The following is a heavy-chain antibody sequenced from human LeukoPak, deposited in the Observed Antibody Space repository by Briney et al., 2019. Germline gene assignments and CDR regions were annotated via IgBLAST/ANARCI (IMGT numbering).Heavy chain of an antibody. CDR1: GGSISSSSYY. CDR2: IYYSGST. J-gene: IGHJ4*02. Sequence: SETLSLTCTVSGGSISSSSYYWGWIRQPPGKGLEWIGSIYYSGSTNYNPSLKSRVTISVDTSKNQFSLKLSSVTAADTAVYYCAREQQLRFDYWGQGTLVTVSS. CDR3: AREQQLRFDY. D-gene: IGHD6-13*01. V-gene: IGHV4-39*07.